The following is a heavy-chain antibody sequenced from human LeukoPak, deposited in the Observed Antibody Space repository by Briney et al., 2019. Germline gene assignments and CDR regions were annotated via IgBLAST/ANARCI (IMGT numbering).Heavy chain of an antibody. CDR2: IYLYGTT. V-gene: IGHV4-4*02. CDR1: IGSISSSKW. D-gene: IGHD2-2*01. Sequence: SETLSLTCSVSIGSISSSKWWRWVRQSPVKGLEWIGEIYLYGTTNYNPSFTSRVTISVDTSKNQFSLKLSSVTAADTAVYYCTRALLGEADIVVVPAAPGDWFDPWGQGTLVTVSS. J-gene: IGHJ5*02. CDR3: TRALLGEADIVVVPAAPGDWFDP.